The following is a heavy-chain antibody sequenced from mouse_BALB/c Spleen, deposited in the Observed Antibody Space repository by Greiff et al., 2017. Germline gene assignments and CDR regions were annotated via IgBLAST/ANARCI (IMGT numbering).Heavy chain of an antibody. CDR3: ARSEDGYSSWFAY. Sequence: VQLQQSGAELVKPGASVKLSCTASGFNIKDTYMHWVKQRPEQGLEWIGRIDPANGNTKYDPKFQGKATITADTSSNTAYLQLSSLTSEDTAVYYCARSEDGYSSWFAYWGQGTLVTVSA. J-gene: IGHJ3*01. CDR2: IDPANGNT. D-gene: IGHD2-3*01. V-gene: IGHV14-3*02. CDR1: GFNIKDTY.